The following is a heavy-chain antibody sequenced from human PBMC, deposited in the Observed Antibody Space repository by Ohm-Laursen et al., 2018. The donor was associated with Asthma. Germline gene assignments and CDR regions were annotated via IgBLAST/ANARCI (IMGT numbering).Heavy chain of an antibody. CDR3: ASLLIGQGIAVLRGESSYGMDV. CDR1: GFTVSSNY. V-gene: IGHV3-53*01. CDR2: IYSGGST. Sequence: SLRLSCAASGFTVSSNYMSWVRQAPGKGLEWVSVIYSGGSTYYADSVKGRFTISRDNSKNTLYLQMNSLRAEDTAVYYCASLLIGQGIAVLRGESSYGMDVWGQGTTVTVSS. J-gene: IGHJ6*02. D-gene: IGHD6-13*01.